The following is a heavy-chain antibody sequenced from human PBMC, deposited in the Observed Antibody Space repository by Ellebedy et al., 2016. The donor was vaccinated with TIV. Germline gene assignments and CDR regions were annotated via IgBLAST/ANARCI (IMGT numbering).Heavy chain of an antibody. Sequence: GESLKISCTASGFTFGDYAMSWFRQAPGKGLEFVGFIKTQVYGGTAEYAASVKDRFIISRDDSKSTAYLQMNSLKTEDTAVYYCARDVTWSYRYTRFDYWGQGTLVTVSP. CDR2: IKTQVYGGTA. V-gene: IGHV3-49*03. J-gene: IGHJ4*02. CDR3: ARDVTWSYRYTRFDY. CDR1: GFTFGDYA. D-gene: IGHD3-16*02.